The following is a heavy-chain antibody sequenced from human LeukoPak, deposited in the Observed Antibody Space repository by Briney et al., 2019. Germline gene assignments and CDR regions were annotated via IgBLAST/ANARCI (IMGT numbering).Heavy chain of an antibody. CDR3: ARERRYCSGDNCYSGLDY. V-gene: IGHV3-53*01. D-gene: IGHD2-15*01. Sequence: GGSLRLSCVASGFSFSFYNMNWVRQAPGKGLEWVSLIHSGGTTDYADSVKDRFSISRDYSKNTVNLQINSLRAEDTAVYYCARERRYCSGDNCYSGLDYWGQGTQVTVPS. CDR1: GFSFSFYN. CDR2: IHSGGTT. J-gene: IGHJ4*02.